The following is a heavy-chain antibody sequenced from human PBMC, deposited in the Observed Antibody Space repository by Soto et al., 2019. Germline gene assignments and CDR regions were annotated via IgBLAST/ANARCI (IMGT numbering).Heavy chain of an antibody. D-gene: IGHD4-4*01. Sequence: EVQLVESGGGLVQPGGSLRLSCAASGFTFSSYDMHWVRQATGKGLEWVSAIGTAGDTYYPGSVKGRFTISRENAKNSLYLQMNNLRAGDTAVYYCARASITTYYYYYYRDAWGKGTTVTVSS. CDR1: GFTFSSYD. V-gene: IGHV3-13*01. J-gene: IGHJ6*03. CDR2: IGTAGDT. CDR3: ARASITTYYYYYYRDA.